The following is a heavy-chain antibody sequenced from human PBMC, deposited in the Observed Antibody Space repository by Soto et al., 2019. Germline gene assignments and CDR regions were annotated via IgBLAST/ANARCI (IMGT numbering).Heavy chain of an antibody. J-gene: IGHJ6*02. V-gene: IGHV1-69*13. CDR3: ARGRGGDRVGYYHSGMDV. CDR1: GPPFSSYA. Sequence: GASVKVSCKASGPPFSSYAITWVRQAPGQGLEWMGGIIPIFGTANYAQKFQGRVTITADESTSTAYMELSSLRSEDTAVYYCARGRGGDRVGYYHSGMDVWGQGTTVSVSS. D-gene: IGHD2-21*02. CDR2: IIPIFGTA.